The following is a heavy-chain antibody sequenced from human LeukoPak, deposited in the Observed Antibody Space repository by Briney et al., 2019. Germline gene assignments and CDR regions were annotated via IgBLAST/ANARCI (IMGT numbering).Heavy chain of an antibody. Sequence: GGSLRLSCAASGFTFSNYWMSWVRQVPGKGLEWLANIKVDGSETYYVDSLKGRFTISRDNAKNSVYLQMNSLRVEDTAEYYCARDPYSGNYGAYYYYYMDVWGKGTTVTVSS. CDR2: IKVDGSET. J-gene: IGHJ6*03. CDR1: GFTFSNYW. D-gene: IGHD1-26*01. V-gene: IGHV3-7*01. CDR3: ARDPYSGNYGAYYYYYMDV.